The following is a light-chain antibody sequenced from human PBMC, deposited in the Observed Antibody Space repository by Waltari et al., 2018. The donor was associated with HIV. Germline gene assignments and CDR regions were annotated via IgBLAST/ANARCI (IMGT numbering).Light chain of an antibody. CDR3: QQYYGTRRT. CDR2: WAS. V-gene: IGKV4-1*01. CDR1: QSVLSTSNNKNL. Sequence: DIVMTQSPDSLTVSLSERATLNCKCSQSVLSTSNNKNLLAWYQQKPGQPPKLLIYWASTRESGVSDRFSGSGSVTNFTLTISSLQAEDVAVYFCQQYYGTRRTFGQGTKVEIK. J-gene: IGKJ1*01.